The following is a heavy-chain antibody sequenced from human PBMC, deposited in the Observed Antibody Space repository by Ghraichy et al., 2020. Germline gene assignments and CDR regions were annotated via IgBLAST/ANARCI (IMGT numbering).Heavy chain of an antibody. CDR1: GGSISSYY. D-gene: IGHD3-22*01. Sequence: SETLSLTCTVSGGSISSYYWSWIRQPPGKGLEWIGYIYYSGSTNYNPSLKSRVTISVDTSKNQFSLKLSSVTAADTAVYYCARRAYSSGYWTFDYWGQGTLVTVSS. V-gene: IGHV4-59*08. CDR2: IYYSGST. J-gene: IGHJ4*02. CDR3: ARRAYSSGYWTFDY.